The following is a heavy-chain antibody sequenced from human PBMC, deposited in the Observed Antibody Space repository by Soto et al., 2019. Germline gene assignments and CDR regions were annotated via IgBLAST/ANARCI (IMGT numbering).Heavy chain of an antibody. D-gene: IGHD6-13*01. CDR3: ARAYSSSSGKNAFDF. V-gene: IGHV3-48*01. CDR1: GFTFSNYG. CDR2: ISPSSSTI. Sequence: GGSLRLSCAASGFTFSNYGMNWVRQAPGKGLEWVSYISPSSSTIYYADSVKGRFTISRENAMNSLYLQMNSLRAEDTAIYYCARAYSSSSGKNAFDFWGQGTMVTVSS. J-gene: IGHJ3*01.